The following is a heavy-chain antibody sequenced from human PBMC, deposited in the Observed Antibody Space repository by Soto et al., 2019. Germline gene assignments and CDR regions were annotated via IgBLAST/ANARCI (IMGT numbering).Heavy chain of an antibody. CDR3: ARGSSPVSSYYGVGG. CDR2: ISGSGDTA. J-gene: IGHJ6*02. CDR1: GFTFSTYA. Sequence: EVQLLESGGGLVQPGGSLKLSCAASGFTFSTYAISWVRQAPGKGLEWVSIISGSGDTAYYADSVKGRFTVSRDNSKSTLDLHMNSLRAEDASVYYCARGSSPVSSYYGVGGWGQGTSVTVSS. V-gene: IGHV3-23*01.